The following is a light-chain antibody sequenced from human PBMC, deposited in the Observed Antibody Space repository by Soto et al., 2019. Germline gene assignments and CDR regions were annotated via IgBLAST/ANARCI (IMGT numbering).Light chain of an antibody. CDR3: SSYTRSGTYVA. CDR1: SSDVGAYNY. Sequence: QSPLTQLAYVSGSPGQSITISCTGTSSDVGAYNYVSWYQQHPGKAPKLMIYDVDYRPSGVSNRFSGSKSGNTASLIISGLQAEDEADYYCSSYTRSGTYVAFGGGTKLTVL. CDR2: DVD. J-gene: IGLJ2*01. V-gene: IGLV2-14*03.